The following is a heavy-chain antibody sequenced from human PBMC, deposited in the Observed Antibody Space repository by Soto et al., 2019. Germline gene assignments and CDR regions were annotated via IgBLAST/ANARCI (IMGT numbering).Heavy chain of an antibody. CDR1: GYTLTELS. Sequence: ASVKVSCKVSGYTLTELSMHWVRQAPGKGLEWMGGFDPEDGETIYAQKFQGRVTMTEDTSTDTAYMELSSLRSEDTAVYYCATRGPGVVVAAYYYYGMDVWGQGTTVTVSS. D-gene: IGHD2-15*01. CDR2: FDPEDGET. CDR3: ATRGPGVVVAAYYYYGMDV. V-gene: IGHV1-24*01. J-gene: IGHJ6*02.